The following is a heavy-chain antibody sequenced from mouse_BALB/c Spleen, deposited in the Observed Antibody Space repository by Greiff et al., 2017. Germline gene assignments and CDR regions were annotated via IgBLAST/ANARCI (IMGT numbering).Heavy chain of an antibody. D-gene: IGHD1-1*01. CDR2: ISNGGGST. V-gene: IGHV5-12-2*01. CDR1: GFTFSSYT. Sequence: EVQVVESGGGLVQPGGSLKLSCAASGFTFSSYTMSWVRQTPEKRLEWVAYISNGGGSTYYPDTVKGRFTISRDNAKNTLYLQMSSLKSEDTAMYYCARTPFTTVVSYWYFDVWGAGTTVTVSS. CDR3: ARTPFTTVVSYWYFDV. J-gene: IGHJ1*01.